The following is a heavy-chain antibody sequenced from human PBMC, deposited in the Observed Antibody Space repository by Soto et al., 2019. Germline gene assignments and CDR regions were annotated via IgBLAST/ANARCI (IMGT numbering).Heavy chain of an antibody. V-gene: IGHV4-39*01. CDR1: GGTINSTVYS. CDR2: TYSGGGA. D-gene: IGHD5-18*01. J-gene: IGHJ6*02. Sequence: PSETLSLTCNVSGGTINSTVYSWAWIPQPPGKGLEWIGNTYSGGGAYYIPSFKSRASISVDTSKNQVLLILTPVTAADTAVYYCARTRGSTGYFFLYGIDVWGPGTTVTVSS. CDR3: ARTRGSTGYFFLYGIDV.